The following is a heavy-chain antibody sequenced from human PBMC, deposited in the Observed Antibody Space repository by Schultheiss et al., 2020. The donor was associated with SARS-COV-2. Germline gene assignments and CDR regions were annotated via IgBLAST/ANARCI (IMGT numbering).Heavy chain of an antibody. D-gene: IGHD2-15*01. J-gene: IGHJ3*02. V-gene: IGHV4-38-2*02. CDR1: GYSISSGYY. CDR2: IYYSGST. Sequence: SETLSLTCAVSGYSISSGYYWGWIRQPPGKGLEWIGYIYYSGSTYYNPSLKSRVTISVDTSKNQFSLKLSSVTAADTAVYYCAKDFWVAATLVEAFDIWGQGTMVTVSS. CDR3: AKDFWVAATLVEAFDI.